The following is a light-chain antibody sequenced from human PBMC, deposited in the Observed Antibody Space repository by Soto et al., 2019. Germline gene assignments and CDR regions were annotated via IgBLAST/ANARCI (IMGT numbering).Light chain of an antibody. CDR1: QSISSY. Sequence: DIQMTQSPSSLSASVGDRVTITCRASQSISSYLNWYQQKPGKAPKLLIYAASSLQSGVPSRFSGSGSGTDFTLTISSLQPEDFATYYFQQSYSTPLTFGPGTKVDI. CDR3: QQSYSTPLT. CDR2: AAS. J-gene: IGKJ3*01. V-gene: IGKV1-39*01.